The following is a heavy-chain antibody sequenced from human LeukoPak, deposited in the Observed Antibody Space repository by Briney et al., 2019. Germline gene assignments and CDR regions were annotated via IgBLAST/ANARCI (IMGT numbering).Heavy chain of an antibody. J-gene: IGHJ6*03. CDR1: GGSFSGYY. V-gene: IGHV4-34*01. D-gene: IGHD2-8*01. CDR3: ARGRYIVLMVYAISAGYMDV. Sequence: SETLSLTCAVYGGSFSGYYWSWIRQPPGKGLEWIGEINHSGSTNYNPSLKSRVTISVDTSKNRFSLKLSSVTAADTAVYYCARGRYIVLMVYAISAGYMDVWGKGTTVTVSS. CDR2: INHSGST.